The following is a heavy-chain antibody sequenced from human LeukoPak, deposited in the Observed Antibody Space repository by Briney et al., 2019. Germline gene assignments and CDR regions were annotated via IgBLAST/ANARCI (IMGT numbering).Heavy chain of an antibody. CDR3: AREDAV. J-gene: IGHJ4*02. V-gene: IGHV3-66*01. CDR1: GFTFSNNY. CDR2: IYSGGIT. Sequence: PGGSLRLSCAASGFTFSNNYMIWVRQAPGMGLECVSLIYSGGITYYADSVKGSFTISRDNSKNPMYLQMNSLRAEDTAVYYCAREDAVWGQGTLVTVSS.